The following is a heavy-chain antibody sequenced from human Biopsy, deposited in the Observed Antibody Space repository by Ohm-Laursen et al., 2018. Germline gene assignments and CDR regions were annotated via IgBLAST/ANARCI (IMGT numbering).Heavy chain of an antibody. CDR1: GLSLSNGRMG. CDR3: ARILGSTVTTYSAMDV. D-gene: IGHD4-17*01. J-gene: IGHJ3*01. Sequence: TQTLTLTCSVSGLSLSNGRMGVSWIRQPPGRALEWLSHIFPNDEKAYSTSLKSRLTISKETSKSQVVLTMTNLDPVDTATYYCARILGSTVTTYSAMDVWGRGTMVTVSS. CDR2: IFPNDEK. V-gene: IGHV2-26*01.